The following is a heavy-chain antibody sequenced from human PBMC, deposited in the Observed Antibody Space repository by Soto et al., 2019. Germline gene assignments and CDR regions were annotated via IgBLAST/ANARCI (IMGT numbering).Heavy chain of an antibody. V-gene: IGHV3-15*01. D-gene: IGHD6-6*01. Sequence: EVQLVESGGGLVMPGGSLRLSCVASGFTFSNAWMSWVRQAPGKGLEWVGRIRSNTDGGTTDYATPVKGRFTISRDDSKNTLYLQMISLNTEDTAVYYCSTRSGSSPWGQGTLVTVSS. J-gene: IGHJ5*02. CDR3: STRSGSSP. CDR2: IRSNTDGGTT. CDR1: GFTFSNAW.